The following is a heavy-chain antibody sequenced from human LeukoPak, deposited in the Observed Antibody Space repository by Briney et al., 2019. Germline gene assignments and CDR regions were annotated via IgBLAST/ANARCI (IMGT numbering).Heavy chain of an antibody. Sequence: SETLSLTCTVSGGSISSYYWTWIRQPPGKGLEWIGYIYYSGSTKYNPSLKSRVTISIDTSKNQFSLKLSSVTAADTAVYYCARRGTQLSSWFDPWGQGTLVTVSS. CDR2: IYYSGST. D-gene: IGHD5-18*01. V-gene: IGHV4-59*08. CDR3: ARRGTQLSSWFDP. CDR1: GGSISSYY. J-gene: IGHJ5*02.